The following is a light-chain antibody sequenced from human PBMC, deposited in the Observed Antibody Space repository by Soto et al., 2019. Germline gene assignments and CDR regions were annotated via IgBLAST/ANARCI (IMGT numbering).Light chain of an antibody. CDR1: QSVSSY. CDR3: QQYGTSTGT. CDR2: DAS. Sequence: EIVLTQSPATLSLSTGERATLSCRASQSVSSYLAWYQQKPGQAPRLLIYDASNRATGIPARFSGSGSGTDFTLTISSLEPEDSAVYYCQQYGTSTGTFGQGTKVDTK. J-gene: IGKJ1*01. V-gene: IGKV3-11*01.